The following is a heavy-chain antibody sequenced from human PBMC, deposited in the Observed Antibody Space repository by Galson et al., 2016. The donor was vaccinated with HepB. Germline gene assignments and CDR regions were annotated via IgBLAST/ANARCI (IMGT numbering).Heavy chain of an antibody. J-gene: IGHJ4*02. D-gene: IGHD6-13*01. V-gene: IGHV4-39*01. CDR2: ISYSGST. Sequence: WVRQAPGKGLEWIGSISYSGSTYYNPSLESRVAISIDPSKNHFSLKLNSVTAADTAVYYCARHGRTAAVEYDYWGQGTLVTVSS. CDR3: ARHGRTAAVEYDY.